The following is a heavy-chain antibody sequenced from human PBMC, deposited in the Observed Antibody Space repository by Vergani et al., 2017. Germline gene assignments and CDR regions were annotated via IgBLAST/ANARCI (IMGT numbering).Heavy chain of an antibody. CDR3: ARDRTPIAVAVNNGFDP. V-gene: IGHV1-18*01. D-gene: IGHD6-19*01. Sequence: QVQLVQSGAEVKKPGASVKVSCKASGYTFTSYGISWVRQAPGQGLEWMGWISAYNGNTNYAQKLQGRVTMTTDTSTSTPYMELRSLRSDDTAVYYCARDRTPIAVAVNNGFDPRGQGTLVTVSS. CDR2: ISAYNGNT. CDR1: GYTFTSYG. J-gene: IGHJ5*02.